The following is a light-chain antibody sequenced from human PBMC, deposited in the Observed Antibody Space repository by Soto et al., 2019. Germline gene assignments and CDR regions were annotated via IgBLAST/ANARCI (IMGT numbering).Light chain of an antibody. CDR1: SSNIGSNP. Sequence: QAVVTQPPSASGTPGQRVPLSCSGSSSNIGSNPVNWYQQLPGPAPKLLIYSNNQRPSGVPDRFSGSKSGTSASLAISGLQSEDEADYYCAAWDDSLNGPVFGGGTKLTVL. CDR3: AAWDDSLNGPV. V-gene: IGLV1-44*01. J-gene: IGLJ2*01. CDR2: SNN.